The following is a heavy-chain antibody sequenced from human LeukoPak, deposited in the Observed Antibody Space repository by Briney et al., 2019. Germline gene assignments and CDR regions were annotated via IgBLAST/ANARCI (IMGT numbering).Heavy chain of an antibody. CDR1: GGSISSYY. D-gene: IGHD6-13*01. CDR2: IYYSGST. CDR3: ARVGKYSSSLNWFDP. Sequence: PSETLSLTCTVSGGSISSYYWSWIRQPPGKGLEWIGYIYYSGSTNYNPSLKSRVTISVDTSKNQFSLKLSSVTAADTAVYYCARVGKYSSSLNWFDPWGQGTLVTVSS. J-gene: IGHJ5*02. V-gene: IGHV4-59*01.